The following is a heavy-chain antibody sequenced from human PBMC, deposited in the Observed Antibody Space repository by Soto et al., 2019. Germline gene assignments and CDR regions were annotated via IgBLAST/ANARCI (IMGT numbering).Heavy chain of an antibody. CDR2: VNPILSMS. CDR1: GDTFNFYS. CDR3: ASNYGSGYRAFDS. J-gene: IGHJ4*02. V-gene: IGHV1-69*02. D-gene: IGHD3-10*01. Sequence: QVQLVQSGAEVKSAGSSVKVSCKASGDTFNFYSINWVRQAPGLGLEWVGRVNPILSMSNYAQRFQGRVTMHADKSTGTAYMELRSLRSEDTAIYYCASNYGSGYRAFDSWGQGDLVTVSS.